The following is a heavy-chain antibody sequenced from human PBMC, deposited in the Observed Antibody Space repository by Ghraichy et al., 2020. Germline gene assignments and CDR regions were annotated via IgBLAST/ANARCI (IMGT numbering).Heavy chain of an antibody. Sequence: IWYIYHSGTTNYNPSLTTPVTISLDTSKAPFSLKLTAVTAADTAVYYCARGDDFWIGYQFWGQGILVIVST. CDR3: ARGDDFWIGYQF. CDR2: IYHSGTT. J-gene: IGHJ4*02. V-gene: IGHV4-59*09. D-gene: IGHD3-3*01.